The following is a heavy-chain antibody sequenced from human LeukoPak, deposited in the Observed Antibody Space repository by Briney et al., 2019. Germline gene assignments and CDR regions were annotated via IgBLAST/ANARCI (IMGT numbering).Heavy chain of an antibody. D-gene: IGHD1-7*01. CDR3: ARSSRELGGYAPWELMPPFDY. J-gene: IGHJ4*02. V-gene: IGHV4-34*01. CDR2: INHSGST. CDR1: GGSFSDYY. Sequence: PSETLSLTCAVYGGSFSDYYWSWIRQPPEKGLEWIGEINHSGSTNYNPSLKSRVTISVDTSKNQFSLKLSSVTAADTAVYYCARSSRELGGYAPWELMPPFDYWGQGTLVTVSS.